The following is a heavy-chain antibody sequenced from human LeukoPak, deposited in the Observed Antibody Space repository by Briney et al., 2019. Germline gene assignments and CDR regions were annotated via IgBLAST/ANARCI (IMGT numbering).Heavy chain of an antibody. CDR3: ARDILVVVAATPMYYFDY. J-gene: IGHJ4*02. V-gene: IGHV4-38-2*02. CDR1: GYSISSGYY. D-gene: IGHD2-15*01. CDR2: IYHSGST. Sequence: SETLSLTCTVSGYSISSGYYWGWIRQPPGKGLEWIGSIYHSGSTYYNPSLKSRVTISVDTSKNQFSLKLSSVTAADTAVYYCARDILVVVAATPMYYFDYWGQGTLVTVSS.